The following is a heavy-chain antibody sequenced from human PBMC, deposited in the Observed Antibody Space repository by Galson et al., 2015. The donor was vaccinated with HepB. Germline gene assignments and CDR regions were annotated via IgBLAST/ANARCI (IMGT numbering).Heavy chain of an antibody. V-gene: IGHV3-11*05. D-gene: IGHD2-15*01. Sequence: SLRLSCAASGFTFSDYYMSWIRQAPGKGLEWVSYISSSSSYTNYADSVKGRFTISRDNAKNSLYLQMNSLRAEDTAVYYCARVCEGYCSGGSCYSDYFDYWGQGTLVTVSS. J-gene: IGHJ4*02. CDR3: ARVCEGYCSGGSCYSDYFDY. CDR1: GFTFSDYY. CDR2: ISSSSSYT.